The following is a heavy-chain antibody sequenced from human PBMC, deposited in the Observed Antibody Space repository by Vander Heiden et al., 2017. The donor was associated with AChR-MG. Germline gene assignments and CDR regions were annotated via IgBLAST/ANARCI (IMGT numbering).Heavy chain of an antibody. CDR1: GGSISSSSYY. J-gene: IGHJ4*02. CDR2: IYYSGST. D-gene: IGHD1-26*01. Sequence: QLQLQESGPGLVKPSETLSLTCTVSGGSISSSSYYWGWIRQPPGKGLEWIGSIYYSGSTYYNPSLKSRVTISVDTSKNQFSLKLSSVTAADTAVYYCAKQRRGGATMELDYWGQGTLVTVSS. CDR3: AKQRRGGATMELDY. V-gene: IGHV4-39*01.